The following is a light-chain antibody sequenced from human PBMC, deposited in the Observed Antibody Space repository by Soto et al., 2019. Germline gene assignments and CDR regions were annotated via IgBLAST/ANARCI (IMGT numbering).Light chain of an antibody. Sequence: DIQMTQSPSSLSASVGDRVTITCRASQGIGNGLGWYQQKPGKAPKSLIYVASSLQSGVPSRFSGSGSGTEFTLTLSSLQPEDFATYYCLQHYRYPHTFGGGTKVEIK. J-gene: IGKJ4*01. CDR1: QGIGNG. CDR2: VAS. V-gene: IGKV1-17*01. CDR3: LQHYRYPHT.